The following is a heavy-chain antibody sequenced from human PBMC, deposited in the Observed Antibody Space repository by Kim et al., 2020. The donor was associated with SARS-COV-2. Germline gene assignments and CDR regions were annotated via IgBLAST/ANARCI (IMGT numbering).Heavy chain of an antibody. V-gene: IGHV3-30*18. J-gene: IGHJ4*01. CDR3: AKDFFGAYDFWSGYCDY. CDR1: GFTFSSYG. Sequence: GGSLRLSCAASGFTFSSYGMHWVRQAPGKGLEWVAVISYDGSNKYYADSVKGRFTISRDNSKNTLYLQMNSLRAEDTAVYYCAKDFFGAYDFWSGYCDY. CDR2: ISYDGSNK. D-gene: IGHD3-3*01.